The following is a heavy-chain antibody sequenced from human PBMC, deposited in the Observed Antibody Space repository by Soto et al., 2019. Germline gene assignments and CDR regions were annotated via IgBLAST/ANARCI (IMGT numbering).Heavy chain of an antibody. CDR3: ARDQPGYSYGYGLGY. CDR1: GFTFSSYS. Sequence: PVGSLRLSCAASGFTFSSYSMNWVRQASGKGLEWVSSISSSSSYIYYADSVKGRFTISRDNAKNSLYLQMNSLRAEDTAVYYCARDQPGYSYGYGLGYWGQGT. D-gene: IGHD5-18*01. CDR2: ISSSSSYI. J-gene: IGHJ4*02. V-gene: IGHV3-21*01.